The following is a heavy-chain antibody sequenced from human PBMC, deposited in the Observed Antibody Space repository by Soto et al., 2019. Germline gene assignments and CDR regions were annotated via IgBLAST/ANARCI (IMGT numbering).Heavy chain of an antibody. CDR2: FSSSGSTI. Sequence: EVQLVESGGGLVQPGGSLRLSCAASGFSFNTYEMNWVRQAPGKGLEWVSYFSSSGSTIYYADSVKGRFTVSRDNGKNSLYLQMNSLRAEDTAVYYCAYGGRCDYWGQGTQVTVSS. CDR1: GFSFNTYE. D-gene: IGHD1-26*01. V-gene: IGHV3-48*03. J-gene: IGHJ4*02. CDR3: AYGGRCDY.